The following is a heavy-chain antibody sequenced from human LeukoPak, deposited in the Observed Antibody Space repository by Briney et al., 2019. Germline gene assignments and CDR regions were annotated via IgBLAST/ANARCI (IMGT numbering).Heavy chain of an antibody. CDR1: GDSVSSNIAA. J-gene: IGHJ6*02. CDR2: TYYRFKWYN. Sequence: SQTLSLTCALSGDSVSSNIAAWNWIRQSPSRGLEWLGRTYYRFKWYNDYAMSVKSRVTINPDASKNQFSLQLNSVTPEDSAVYYCARDQDGMDVWGQGTTVTVSS. CDR3: ARDQDGMDV. V-gene: IGHV6-1*01.